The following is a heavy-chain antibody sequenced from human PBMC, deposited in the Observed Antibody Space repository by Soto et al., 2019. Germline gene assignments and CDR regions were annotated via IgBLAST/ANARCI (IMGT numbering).Heavy chain of an antibody. Sequence: QVQLVQSGAEVKKPGASVKVSCTASGYTFTTYDINWVRQDTGQGLEWMGRMNPNSGDTGYAQRSQGRATMTRNISISTAYMELSSLRSDDTAVYYCARGGPGVSGTGYWGQGTLVTVSS. D-gene: IGHD2-8*01. J-gene: IGHJ4*02. CDR3: ARGGPGVSGTGY. CDR1: GYTFTTYD. V-gene: IGHV1-8*01. CDR2: MNPNSGDT.